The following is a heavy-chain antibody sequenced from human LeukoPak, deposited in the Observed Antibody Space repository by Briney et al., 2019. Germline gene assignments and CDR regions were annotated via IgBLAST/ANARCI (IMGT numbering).Heavy chain of an antibody. J-gene: IGHJ4*02. CDR2: IYHSGSL. CDR3: ARPTSSNYAGFFFDF. D-gene: IGHD4-11*01. CDR1: GYSISSGYY. V-gene: IGHV4-38-2*02. Sequence: SETLSLTCSVSGYSISSGYYWAWIRLTPGKGLEWIGSIYHSGSLYYNPSLRSRVTISGDTSKNQFSLKVNSMTAADTAVYYCARPTSSNYAGFFFDFWSQGTLVTVCS.